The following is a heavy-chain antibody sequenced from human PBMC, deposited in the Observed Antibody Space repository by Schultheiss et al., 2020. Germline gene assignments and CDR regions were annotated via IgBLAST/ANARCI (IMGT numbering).Heavy chain of an antibody. CDR2: IYYSGST. CDR3: ARAKIGVVTIYYYYGMDV. Sequence: SETLSLTCTVSGGSISSSSYYWGWIRQPPGKGLEWIGYIYYSGSTNYNPSLKSRVTISVDTSKNQFSLKLSSVTAADTAVYYCARAKIGVVTIYYYYGMDVWGQGTTVTVSS. V-gene: IGHV4-61*05. CDR1: GGSISSSSYY. D-gene: IGHD4-23*01. J-gene: IGHJ6*02.